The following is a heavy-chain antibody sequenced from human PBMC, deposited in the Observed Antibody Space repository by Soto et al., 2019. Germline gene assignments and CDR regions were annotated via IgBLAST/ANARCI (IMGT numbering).Heavy chain of an antibody. D-gene: IGHD2-2*01. V-gene: IGHV3-30*18. CDR3: AKDRGGDCPDNSCYFGADY. J-gene: IGHJ4*02. Sequence: GGSLRLSCVGSGFTFSSYGMHWVRQAPGKGLECVAVISDTGSSHYYAASVEGRFTISRENSKNTLSLHMDRLRVEDTAVYYCAKDRGGDCPDNSCYFGADYWGQGTPVTVSS. CDR2: ISDTGSSH. CDR1: GFTFSSYG.